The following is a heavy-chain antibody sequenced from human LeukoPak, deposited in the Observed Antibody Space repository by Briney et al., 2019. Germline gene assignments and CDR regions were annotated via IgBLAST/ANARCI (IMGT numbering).Heavy chain of an antibody. CDR3: ARRGRDGYSDPFDY. CDR1: GGSLSSSSYY. CDR2: IYYSGST. Sequence: PSETLFLTCTVSGGSLSSSSYYWGWLRQPPGTGMEWLGSIYYSGSTYYNPSLKSRVTISVDTSKNQFSLKLSSVAAADTAVYYCARRGRDGYSDPFDYWGQGTLVTVSS. J-gene: IGHJ4*02. V-gene: IGHV4-39*01. D-gene: IGHD5-24*01.